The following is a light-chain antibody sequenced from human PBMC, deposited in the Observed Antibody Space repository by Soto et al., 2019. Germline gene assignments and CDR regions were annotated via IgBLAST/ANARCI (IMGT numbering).Light chain of an antibody. CDR2: DAS. CDR1: ESISYW. J-gene: IGKJ5*01. V-gene: IGKV1-5*01. CDR3: QQYENLPT. Sequence: DIQLTQSPSTLTASVGDRVTIGCRASESISYWLAWYQQKPGKAPKLLIYDASSLRSGVPSRFSGSGSGTEFTLTISTLQPDDFATYYCQQYENLPTFGQGTRLEIK.